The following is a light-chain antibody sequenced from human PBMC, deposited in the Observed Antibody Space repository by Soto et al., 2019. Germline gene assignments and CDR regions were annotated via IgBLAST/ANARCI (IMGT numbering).Light chain of an antibody. CDR3: QQYSNWPFS. V-gene: IGKV3-20*01. CDR2: GAS. J-gene: IGKJ5*01. CDR1: QSITSTY. Sequence: EIVLTQSPGTLSLSPGERATLSCRASQSITSTYLAWYQQKPGQAPRLLIYGASSRATGFPDRFSGTGSETDFTLTISGLQSEDSAIYFCQQYSNWPFSFGQGTRLEIK.